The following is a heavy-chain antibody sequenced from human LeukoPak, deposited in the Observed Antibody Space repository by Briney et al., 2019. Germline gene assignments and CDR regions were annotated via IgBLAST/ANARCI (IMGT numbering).Heavy chain of an antibody. J-gene: IGHJ5*02. Sequence: SETLSLTCTVSGGSISSGGYYWSWIRQHPGKGLEWIGYIYYSGSTYYNPSLKSRVTISVDTSKNQFSLKLSSVTAADTAVYYCATLAAAPRRGWFDPWGQGTLVTVSS. CDR3: ATLAAAPRRGWFDP. CDR1: GGSISSGGYY. CDR2: IYYSGST. D-gene: IGHD6-25*01. V-gene: IGHV4-31*03.